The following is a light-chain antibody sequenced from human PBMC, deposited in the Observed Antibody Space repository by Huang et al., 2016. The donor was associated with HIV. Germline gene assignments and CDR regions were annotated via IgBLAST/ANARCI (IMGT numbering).Light chain of an antibody. CDR2: WAS. V-gene: IGKV4-1*01. J-gene: IGKJ1*01. CDR3: QQYYRLPQT. Sequence: DIVMTQSPDSLTVSLGERATIKCRSSQSVLYSSNSKNYLAWFQQKPGRAPRLLIYWASARESGVPDRFSGSGSGTDFTLTIYRLEAEDAAIYYCQQYYRLPQTFGQGTRVEIK. CDR1: QSVLYSSNSKNY.